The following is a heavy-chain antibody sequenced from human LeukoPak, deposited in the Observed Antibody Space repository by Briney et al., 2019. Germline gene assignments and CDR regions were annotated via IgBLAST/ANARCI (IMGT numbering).Heavy chain of an antibody. CDR2: IGGGGSS. J-gene: IGHJ4*02. Sequence: PGGSLRLSCTASGFSFSNSAMTWVRQAPGKGLEWVSSIGGGGSSYYAGSVKGRFTISRDNSKNTVYLQMNNLRAEDTAIFYCVKGVTMVPGSRKFEYWGKGTLVTVSS. V-gene: IGHV3-23*01. D-gene: IGHD3-10*01. CDR1: GFSFSNSA. CDR3: VKGVTMVPGSRKFEY.